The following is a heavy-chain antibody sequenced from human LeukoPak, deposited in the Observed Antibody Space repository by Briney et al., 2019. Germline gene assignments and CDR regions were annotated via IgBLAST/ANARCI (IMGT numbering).Heavy chain of an antibody. Sequence: SQTLSLTCTVSGDSISSGGYYWNWIRQHPGKGLEWIGYIYYSGSTYYNPSLKSRVSMSVDTSKDHFSLKLSPVTAADTAVYYCARVEGSWAFDIWGQGTMVTVSS. J-gene: IGHJ3*02. CDR1: GDSISSGGYY. CDR2: IYYSGST. D-gene: IGHD3-10*01. CDR3: ARVEGSWAFDI. V-gene: IGHV4-31*03.